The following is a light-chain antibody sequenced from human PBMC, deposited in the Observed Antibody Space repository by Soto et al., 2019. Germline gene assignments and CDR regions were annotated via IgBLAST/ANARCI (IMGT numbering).Light chain of an antibody. CDR3: QQANSFLLS. CDR1: QTFSSW. CDR2: GAS. J-gene: IGKJ4*01. V-gene: IGKV1-12*01. Sequence: DIQLTQSPSSVSASVGDRVTLTCRANQTFSSWLAWYQHKPGKAPKLLVYGASTLHSGVPSRFSGGGSGTYFTLTISGLQPEDFGTYYCQQANSFLLSFGGGTKVEIK.